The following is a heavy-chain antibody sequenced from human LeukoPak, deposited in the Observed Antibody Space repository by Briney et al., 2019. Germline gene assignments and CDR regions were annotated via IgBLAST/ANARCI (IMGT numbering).Heavy chain of an antibody. J-gene: IGHJ4*02. CDR2: ISNDGSKK. Sequence: GGSLRLSCAASGLTFSSYGMHWVRQAPGKGPEWVALISNDGSKKYYADSVQGRFTISRDNSKNTLYLQMNSLRAEDTAVYYCAKDRGSLGYCSSSSCSSWYFDHWGQGTLVTVSS. D-gene: IGHD2-15*01. CDR3: AKDRGSLGYCSSSSCSSWYFDH. V-gene: IGHV3-30*18. CDR1: GLTFSSYG.